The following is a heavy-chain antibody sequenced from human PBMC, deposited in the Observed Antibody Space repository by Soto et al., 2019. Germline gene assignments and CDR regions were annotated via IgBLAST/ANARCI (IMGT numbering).Heavy chain of an antibody. J-gene: IGHJ2*01. D-gene: IGHD5-12*01. V-gene: IGHV1-69*12. CDR1: GGTFSSYT. CDR3: ARGNHRWLQLWYFDL. Sequence: QVQLVQSGAEVKKPGSSVTVSCKASGGTFSSYTISWVRQAPGQGLEWMGGIIHIFGTANYAQKFQGRVTITADESTSTAYMEWSSLRSEDTAVYYCARGNHRWLQLWYFDLWGRGTLVTVSS. CDR2: IIHIFGTA.